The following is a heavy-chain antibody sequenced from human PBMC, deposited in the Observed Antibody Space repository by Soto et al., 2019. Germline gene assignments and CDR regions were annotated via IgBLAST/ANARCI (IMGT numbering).Heavy chain of an antibody. CDR2: MNPNSGNT. J-gene: IGHJ6*02. CDR1: GYTFTSYD. V-gene: IGHV1-8*01. CDR3: ARFRAAPYYYYGMDV. D-gene: IGHD6-6*01. Sequence: ASVKVSCKASGYTFTSYDINWVRQATGQGLEWMGWMNPNSGNTGYAQKFQGRVTMTRNTSISTAYMEPSSLRSEDTAVYYCARFRAAPYYYYGMDVWGQGTTVTVSS.